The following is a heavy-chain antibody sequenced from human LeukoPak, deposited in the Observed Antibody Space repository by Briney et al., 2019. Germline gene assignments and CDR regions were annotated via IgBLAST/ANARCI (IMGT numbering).Heavy chain of an antibody. CDR3: AREALATILEDTLYFDY. V-gene: IGHV4-39*07. D-gene: IGHD5-24*01. CDR1: GGSISSSSYY. CDR2: IYYSGST. J-gene: IGHJ4*02. Sequence: SETLSLTCTVSGGSISSSSYYWGWIRQPPGKGLEWIGSIYYSGSTYYNPSLKSRVTISVDTSKNQFSLKLSSVTAADTAVYYCAREALATILEDTLYFDYWGQGTLVTVSS.